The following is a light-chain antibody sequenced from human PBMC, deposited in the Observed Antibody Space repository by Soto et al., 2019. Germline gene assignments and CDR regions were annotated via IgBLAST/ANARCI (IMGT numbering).Light chain of an antibody. CDR3: QQYDNWPIT. Sequence: EIVLTQSPATLSLSPGEIATLSCRASQSININLAWYQQKSGQAPRLLIYGASTRATGLPARFSGSGSGTEFTLIISSLQSEDSAVYYCQQYDNWPITFGQGTRLEI. CDR1: QSININ. J-gene: IGKJ5*01. V-gene: IGKV3-15*01. CDR2: GAS.